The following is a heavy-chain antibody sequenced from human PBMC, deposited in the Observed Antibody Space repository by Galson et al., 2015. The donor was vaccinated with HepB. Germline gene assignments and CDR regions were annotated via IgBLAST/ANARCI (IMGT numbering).Heavy chain of an antibody. CDR1: GYSFTSYW. CDR3: ASTDSTVISLGWFDP. J-gene: IGHJ5*02. D-gene: IGHD4-11*01. V-gene: IGHV5-10-1*01. CDR2: IDPSDSYT. Sequence: QSGAEVKKPGESLRISCKGSGYSFTSYWISWVRQMPGKGLEWMGRIDPSDSYTNYSPSFQGHVTISADKSISTAYLQWSSLKASDTAMYYCASTDSTVISLGWFDPWGQGTLVTVSS.